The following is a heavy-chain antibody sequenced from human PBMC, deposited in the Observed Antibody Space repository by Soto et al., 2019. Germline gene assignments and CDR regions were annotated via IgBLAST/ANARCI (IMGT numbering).Heavy chain of an antibody. J-gene: IGHJ6*02. CDR2: IWNDGRNS. CDR1: GFTFNNYG. Sequence: QVQLVESGGGVVQPGRSLRLSCAASGFTFNNYGMHWVRQAPGKGLEWVAVIWNDGRNSYYANSVKGRFTISRDNSKNPVYLQMISLRAGDKGVNFFGGRQIFPPTPGAATSRGDMARWGQGTTVTVSS. D-gene: IGHD3-3*01. CDR3: GGRQIFPPTPGAATSRGDMAR. V-gene: IGHV3-33*01.